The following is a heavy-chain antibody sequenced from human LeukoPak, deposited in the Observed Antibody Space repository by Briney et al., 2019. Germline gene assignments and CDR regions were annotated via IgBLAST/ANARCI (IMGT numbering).Heavy chain of an antibody. CDR2: ISSKGDHT. D-gene: IGHD3-22*01. CDR3: ARGSFSGFPAINVTGVQGAFDI. J-gene: IGHJ3*02. V-gene: IGHV3-11*05. Sequence: GGSLRLSCAASGFTFSDHYMSWIRQAPGTGLEWLSSISSKGDHTNYANSVKGRFTISRDNAKESLFLHMNNLRDEDTAVYFCARGSFSGFPAINVTGVQGAFDIWGQGTVVSVSS. CDR1: GFTFSDHY.